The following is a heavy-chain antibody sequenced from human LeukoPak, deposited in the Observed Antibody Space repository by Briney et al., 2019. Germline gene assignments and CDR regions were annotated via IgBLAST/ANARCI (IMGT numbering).Heavy chain of an antibody. CDR3: ARGLVIAVAGWGPWELPPAGHDY. Sequence: PSGTLSLTCAVSGGSISSSNWWSWVRQPPGKGLEWIGEIYHSGRTNYNPSLKSRLTILVEKSKNQFSLKLSSVTAADSAVYYCARGLVIAVAGWGPWELPPAGHDYWGQGTLVSVSS. J-gene: IGHJ4*02. V-gene: IGHV4-4*02. D-gene: IGHD6-19*01. CDR1: GGSISSSNW. CDR2: IYHSGRT.